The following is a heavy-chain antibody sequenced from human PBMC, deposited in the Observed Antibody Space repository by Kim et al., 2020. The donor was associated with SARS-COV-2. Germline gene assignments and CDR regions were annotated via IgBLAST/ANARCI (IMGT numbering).Heavy chain of an antibody. CDR1: GFTFSNAW. Sequence: GGSLRLSCAASGFTFSNAWMSWVRQAPGKGLEWVGRLKSKTDGGTTDYAAPVKGRFTISRDDSKNTLYLQMNSLKTEDTAVYYCTTGRGTGDLNYWGQGT. J-gene: IGHJ4*02. V-gene: IGHV3-15*01. CDR3: TTGRGTGDLNY. CDR2: LKSKTDGGTT. D-gene: IGHD7-27*01.